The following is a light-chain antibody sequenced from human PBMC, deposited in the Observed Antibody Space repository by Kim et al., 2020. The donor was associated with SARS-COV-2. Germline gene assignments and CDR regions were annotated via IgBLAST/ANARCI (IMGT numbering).Light chain of an antibody. CDR2: GAS. CDR1: QSVSSSY. Sequence: EIVFTQSPGTLSLSPGERATLSCRASQSVSSSYLGWYQQKPGQAPRLLIYGASSRATGIPDRFSGSGSGTDFTLTISRLEPEDFAVYYCHQYGSSLWTFGQGTKVDIK. V-gene: IGKV3-20*01. CDR3: HQYGSSLWT. J-gene: IGKJ1*01.